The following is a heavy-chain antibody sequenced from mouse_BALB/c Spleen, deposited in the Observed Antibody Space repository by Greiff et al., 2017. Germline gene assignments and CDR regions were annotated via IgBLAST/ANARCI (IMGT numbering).Heavy chain of an antibody. V-gene: IGHV1S56*01. D-gene: IGHD2-10*01. CDR3: ARGLLSYYFDY. Sequence: VKLQQSGPELVKPGASVKMSCKASGYTFTSYYIHWVKQRPGQGLEWIGWIYPGDGSTKYNEKFKGKTTLTADKSSSTAYMLLSSLTSEDSAIYFCARGLLSYYFDYWGKGTTLTVSS. CDR1: GYTFTSYY. J-gene: IGHJ2*01. CDR2: IYPGDGST.